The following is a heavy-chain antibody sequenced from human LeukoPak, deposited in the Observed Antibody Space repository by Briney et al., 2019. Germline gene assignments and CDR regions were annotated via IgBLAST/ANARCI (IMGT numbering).Heavy chain of an antibody. D-gene: IGHD2-2*01. Sequence: SQTLSLTCAISGDSVSSNSAAWNWIRPSPSRGLEWLGRTYYRSKWYNDYAVSVKSRITINPDTSKNQFSLQLNSVTPEDTAVYYCARSPLPAAMVGLYYYYGMDVWGQGTTVTVSS. J-gene: IGHJ6*02. V-gene: IGHV6-1*01. CDR1: GDSVSSNSAA. CDR2: TYYRSKWYN. CDR3: ARSPLPAAMVGLYYYYGMDV.